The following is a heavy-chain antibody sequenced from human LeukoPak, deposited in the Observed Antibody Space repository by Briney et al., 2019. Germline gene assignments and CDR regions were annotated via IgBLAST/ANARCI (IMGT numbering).Heavy chain of an antibody. CDR2: ISSSSSTV. D-gene: IGHD1-26*01. J-gene: IGHJ2*01. V-gene: IGHV3-48*01. CDR3: AKDGGSYLWYFDL. CDR1: GFTFSSYA. Sequence: PGGSLRLSCAASGFTFSSYAMNWVRQAPGKGLQWVSYISSSSSTVLYADSVKGRFTISRDDAKNSLSLQMNSLRAEDTAVYYCAKDGGSYLWYFDLWGQGTTVTVSS.